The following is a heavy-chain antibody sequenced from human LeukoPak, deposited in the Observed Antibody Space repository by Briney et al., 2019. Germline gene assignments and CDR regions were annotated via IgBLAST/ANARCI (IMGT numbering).Heavy chain of an antibody. Sequence: PSETLSLTCTVSGGSFSSYYWNWIRQPPEKGLEWIGYIYHSGSTNYNPSLKSRVTISVDTSKNQFSLKLSSVTAAETAVYYCARTGWETYYFDSWGQGTLVTVSS. V-gene: IGHV4-59*01. D-gene: IGHD1-26*01. CDR1: GGSFSSYY. CDR3: ARTGWETYYFDS. J-gene: IGHJ4*02. CDR2: IYHSGST.